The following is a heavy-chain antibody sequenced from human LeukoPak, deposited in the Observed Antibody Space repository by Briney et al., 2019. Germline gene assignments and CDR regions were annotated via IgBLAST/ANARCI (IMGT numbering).Heavy chain of an antibody. CDR1: GYTFTSFD. CDR2: MNPNGGNT. D-gene: IGHD6-19*01. V-gene: IGHV1-8*03. Sequence: ASVKVSCKASGYTFTSFDITWVRQVTGQGLEWRGWMNPNGGNTDYAHKFQGRVTITRNTSISTAYLELSSLRSEDTAVYYCARRAVGNSYYDYMDVWGKGTTVTVSS. CDR3: ARRAVGNSYYDYMDV. J-gene: IGHJ6*03.